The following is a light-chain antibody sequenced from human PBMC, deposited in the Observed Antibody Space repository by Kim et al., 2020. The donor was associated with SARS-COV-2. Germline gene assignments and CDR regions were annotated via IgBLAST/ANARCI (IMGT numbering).Light chain of an antibody. CDR2: QDS. J-gene: IGLJ1*01. CDR1: KLGDKY. Sequence: SPGQTASISCSGDKLGDKYVYWYQQKPGPSPVLVIYQDSKRPSGIPERISGSNSGNTATLTISGTQAMDEADYYCQAWDSSTVVFGTGTKVTVL. CDR3: QAWDSSTVV. V-gene: IGLV3-1*01.